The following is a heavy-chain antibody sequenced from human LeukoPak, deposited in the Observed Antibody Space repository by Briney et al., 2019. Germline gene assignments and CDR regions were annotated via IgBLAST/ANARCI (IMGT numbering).Heavy chain of an antibody. Sequence: GGSLRLSCAASGFTFDDYGMSWVRQAPGKGLEWVSGINWNGGSTGYADSVKGRFTISRDNAKNSLYLQMNSLRAEDTAVYYCARDLVWFGEPKGYYNYMDVWGKGTTVTVSS. V-gene: IGHV3-20*04. CDR2: INWNGGST. CDR3: ARDLVWFGEPKGYYNYMDV. D-gene: IGHD3-10*01. J-gene: IGHJ6*03. CDR1: GFTFDDYG.